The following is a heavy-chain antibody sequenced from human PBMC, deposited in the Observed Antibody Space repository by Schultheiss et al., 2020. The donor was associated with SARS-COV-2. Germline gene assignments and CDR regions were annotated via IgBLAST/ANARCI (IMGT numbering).Heavy chain of an antibody. CDR2: INHSGST. V-gene: IGHV4-34*01. D-gene: IGHD1-1*01. CDR3: ARVRRATGTKRVTSYYFDY. J-gene: IGHJ4*02. Sequence: ESLKISCAASGFTFNIYAMSWVRQAPGKGLEWIGEINHSGSTNYNPSLKSRVTISVDTSKNQFSLKLSSVTAADTAVYYCARVRRATGTKRVTSYYFDYWGQGTLVTVSS. CDR1: GFTFNIYA.